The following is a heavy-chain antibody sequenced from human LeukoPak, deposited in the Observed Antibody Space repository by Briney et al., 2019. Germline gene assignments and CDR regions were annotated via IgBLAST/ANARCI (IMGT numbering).Heavy chain of an antibody. V-gene: IGHV3-21*01. CDR2: ISSSSSYI. D-gene: IGHD6-6*01. CDR1: GYPFSSYS. J-gene: IGHJ4*02. Sequence: PGGSLRLSCAASGYPFSSYSINWARQAPAKGLEWVSSISSSSSYIYYADSVKGRFTISRDNAKNSLYLQMNSLRAEDTAVYYCARGPKYSSSPLGYWGQGTLVTVSS. CDR3: ARGPKYSSSPLGY.